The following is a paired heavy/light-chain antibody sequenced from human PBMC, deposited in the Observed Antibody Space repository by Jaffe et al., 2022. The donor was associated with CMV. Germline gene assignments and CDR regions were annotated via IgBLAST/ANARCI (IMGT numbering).Heavy chain of an antibody. V-gene: IGHV1-46*01. Sequence: QVQLVQSGAEVKKPGASVKVSCKASGYTFTSYYMHWVRQAPGQGLEWMGIINPSGGSTSYAQKFQGRVTMTRDTSTSTVYMELSSLRSEDTAVYYCARDHGASTVTTGLEPDYWGQGTLVTVSS. D-gene: IGHD4-17*01. CDR3: ARDHGASTVTTGLEPDY. CDR2: INPSGGST. J-gene: IGHJ4*02. CDR1: GYTFTSYY.
Light chain of an antibody. CDR3: AAWDDSLNGHVV. V-gene: IGLV1-44*01. J-gene: IGLJ2*01. Sequence: QSVLTQPPSASGTPGQRVTISCSGSSSNIGSNTVNWYQQLPGTAPKLLIYSNNQRPSGVPDRFSGSKSGTSASLAISGLQSEDEADYYCAAWDDSLNGHVVFGGGTKLTVL. CDR1: SSNIGSNT. CDR2: SNN.